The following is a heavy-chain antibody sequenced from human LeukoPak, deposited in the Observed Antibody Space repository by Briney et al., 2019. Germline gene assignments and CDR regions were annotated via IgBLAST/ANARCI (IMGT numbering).Heavy chain of an antibody. J-gene: IGHJ5*02. CDR2: IIPILGIA. CDR1: GGTFSSYT. CDR3: ARVGESNYDFWSGYYYNWFDP. D-gene: IGHD3-3*01. V-gene: IGHV1-69*02. Sequence: ASXKVSCKASGGTFSSYTISWVRQAPGQGLEWMGRIIPILGIANYAQKFQGRVTITADKSTSTAYMELSSLRSEDTAVYYCARVGESNYDFWSGYYYNWFDPWGQGTLVTVSS.